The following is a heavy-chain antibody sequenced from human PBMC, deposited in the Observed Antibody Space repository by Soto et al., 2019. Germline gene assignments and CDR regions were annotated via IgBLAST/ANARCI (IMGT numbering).Heavy chain of an antibody. V-gene: IGHV3-23*01. CDR2: ISGSGGST. D-gene: IGHD3-16*01. J-gene: IGHJ6*02. Sequence: GGSLRLSCAAAGFTCSSYAMSWVRQAPGKGLEWVSAISGSGGSTYYADSVKGRFTISRDNSKNTLYLQMNSLRAEDTAVYYCAKDVGVRTRFLDVWGQGTTVTVSS. CDR3: AKDVGVRTRFLDV. CDR1: GFTCSSYA.